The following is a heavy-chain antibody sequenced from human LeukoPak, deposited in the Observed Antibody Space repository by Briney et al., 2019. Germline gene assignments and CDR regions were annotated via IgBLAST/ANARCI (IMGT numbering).Heavy chain of an antibody. CDR2: MNPNNGNT. D-gene: IGHD6-13*01. Sequence: ASVKVSCEASEYTFVSYDINWVRQATGQGLEWMGWMNPNNGNTGYAQKFQGRVAMTRNTSINTAYMELSSLRSEDTAVYYCATGGIAAASLAFDPWGQGTLVTVSS. V-gene: IGHV1-8*01. CDR1: EYTFVSYD. CDR3: ATGGIAAASLAFDP. J-gene: IGHJ5*02.